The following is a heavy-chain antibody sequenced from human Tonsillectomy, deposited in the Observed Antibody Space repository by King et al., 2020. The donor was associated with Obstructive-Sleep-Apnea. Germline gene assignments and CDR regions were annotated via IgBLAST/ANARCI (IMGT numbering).Heavy chain of an antibody. J-gene: IGHJ4*02. V-gene: IGHV3-9*01. CDR3: VKEIGRLEGISVFDS. Sequence: VQLVESGGRLVQPGRSLRLSCATSGFTFDDYAMDWVRQVPGKGLEWVSSISWNSNSKNYADSVMGRFTISRDNAENSLYLQMNSLRPDDTAFYYCVKEIGRLEGISVFDSWGRGTLVTVSS. CDR1: GFTFDDYA. CDR2: ISWNSNSK. D-gene: IGHD1-1*01.